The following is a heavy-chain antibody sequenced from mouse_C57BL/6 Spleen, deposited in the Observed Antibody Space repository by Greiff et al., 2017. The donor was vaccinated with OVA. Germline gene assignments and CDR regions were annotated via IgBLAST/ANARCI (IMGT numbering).Heavy chain of an antibody. CDR2: IDPENGDT. Sequence: EVKLKESGAELVRPGASVKLSCTASGFNIKDDYMHWVKQRPEQGLEWIGWIDPENGDTEYASKFQGKATITADTSSNTAYLQLSSLTSEDTAVYYCTTGLTGTYFDYWGQGTTLTVSS. CDR1: GFNIKDDY. J-gene: IGHJ2*01. D-gene: IGHD4-1*01. V-gene: IGHV14-4*01. CDR3: TTGLTGTYFDY.